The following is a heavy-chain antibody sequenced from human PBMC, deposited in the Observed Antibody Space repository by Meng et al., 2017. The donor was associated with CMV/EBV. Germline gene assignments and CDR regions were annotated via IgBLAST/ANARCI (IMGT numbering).Heavy chain of an antibody. CDR1: GYTLTGNY. Sequence: KGSCKASGYTLTGNYLHWVRQAPGQGLEWMGRINPNSGGTNYAQKFQGRVTLTRNTSINTAYLELSSLRSDDTAVYYCARASESNNWGQGTLVTVSS. CDR3: ARASESNN. V-gene: IGHV1-2*06. CDR2: INPNSGGT. J-gene: IGHJ4*02.